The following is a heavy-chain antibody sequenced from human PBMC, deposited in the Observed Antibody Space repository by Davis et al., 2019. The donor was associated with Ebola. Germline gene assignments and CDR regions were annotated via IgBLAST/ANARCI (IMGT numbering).Heavy chain of an antibody. J-gene: IGHJ5*02. CDR1: GGSISGSSYY. Sequence: PSETLSLTCTVSGGSISGSSYYWGWIRQPPGKGLEWIGSIYYSGSTYYNPSLKSRVTISVDTSKNQFSLKLSSVTAADTAVYYCARGVNWFDPWGQGTLVTVSS. D-gene: IGHD3-16*01. V-gene: IGHV4-39*07. CDR3: ARGVNWFDP. CDR2: IYYSGST.